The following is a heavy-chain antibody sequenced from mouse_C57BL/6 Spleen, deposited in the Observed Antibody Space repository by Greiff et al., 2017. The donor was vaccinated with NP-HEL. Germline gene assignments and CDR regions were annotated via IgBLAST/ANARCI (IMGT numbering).Heavy chain of an antibody. CDR2: IDPSDSET. CDR1: GYTFTSYW. CDR3: ARSTVVATYYYAMDY. D-gene: IGHD1-1*01. J-gene: IGHJ4*01. Sequence: QVQLQQPGAELVRPGSSVKLSCKASGYTFTSYWMHWVKQRPIQGLEWIGNIDPSDSETHYNQKFKDKATLTVDKSSSTAYMQLSSLTSEDSAVYYCARSTVVATYYYAMDYWGQGTSGTVSS. V-gene: IGHV1-52*01.